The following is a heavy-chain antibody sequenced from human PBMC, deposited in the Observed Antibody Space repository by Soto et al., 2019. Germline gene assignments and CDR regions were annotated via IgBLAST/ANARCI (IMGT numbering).Heavy chain of an antibody. J-gene: IGHJ4*02. Sequence: GGALRLSCEVSGFTFSAYWMHWVRQVPGKGLIWVPRISDDGSTTTYADSVKGRFTISRDNAKNTLYLQMNSLRADDTGLYYCTRGPRVSSTGTGAHWGQGTLVTSPQ. CDR3: TRGPRVSSTGTGAH. CDR2: ISDDGSTT. CDR1: GFTFSAYW. D-gene: IGHD1-1*01. V-gene: IGHV3-74*01.